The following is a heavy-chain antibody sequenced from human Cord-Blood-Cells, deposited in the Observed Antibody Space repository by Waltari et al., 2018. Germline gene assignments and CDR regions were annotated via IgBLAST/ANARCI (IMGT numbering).Heavy chain of an antibody. J-gene: IGHJ6*03. CDR3: ARGTDDILYYYYMDV. CDR1: GGSFSGYY. CDR2: INHSGST. V-gene: IGHV4-34*01. Sequence: QWGAGLLKPSETLSLTCAVYGGSFSGYYWSWIRQPPGKGLEWIGEINHSGSTNYNSSLKSRVTISVDTSKNQFSLKLSSVTAADTAVYYCARGTDDILYYYYMDVWGKGTTVTVSS.